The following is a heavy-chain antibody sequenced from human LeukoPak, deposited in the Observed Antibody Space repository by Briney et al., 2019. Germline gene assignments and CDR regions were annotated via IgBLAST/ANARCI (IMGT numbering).Heavy chain of an antibody. D-gene: IGHD4-17*01. V-gene: IGHV3-23*01. CDR1: GFTFDDYA. CDR3: AKPDDYGDYFFDY. Sequence: PGGSLRLSCAASGFTFDDYAMHWVRQAPGKGLEWVSGISGSGGSTYYADSVKGRFTISRDNSKNTLYLQMNSLRAEDTAVYYCAKPDDYGDYFFDYWGQGTLVTVSS. J-gene: IGHJ4*02. CDR2: ISGSGGST.